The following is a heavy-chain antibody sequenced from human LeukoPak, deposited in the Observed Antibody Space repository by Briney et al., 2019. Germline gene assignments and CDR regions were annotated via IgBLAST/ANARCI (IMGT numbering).Heavy chain of an antibody. CDR1: GGSISSSSYY. V-gene: IGHV4-39*01. Sequence: SETLSLTCTVSGGSISSSSYYWGWLRHPPGKGLEKIGTIYYSGSTYYNPSLKSRVTIFVDPSKNQCSLKLSSVTAADTAVYYCARHEVRGARSFDYWGQGTLVTVSS. D-gene: IGHD3-10*01. J-gene: IGHJ4*02. CDR3: ARHEVRGARSFDY. CDR2: IYYSGST.